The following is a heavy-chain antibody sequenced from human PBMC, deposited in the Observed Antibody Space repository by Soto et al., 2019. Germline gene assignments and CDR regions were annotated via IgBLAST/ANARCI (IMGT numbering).Heavy chain of an antibody. D-gene: IGHD3-10*01. CDR3: ARQPRGGAKVARGKNWFDP. J-gene: IGHJ5*02. CDR2: IYYSGST. CDR1: GGSISSSSSY. V-gene: IGHV4-39*01. Sequence: QLQLQESGPGLVKPSETLSLTCTVSGGSISSSSSYWGWIRQPPGKGLEWIGYIYYSGSTNYNPSLQSRVTISVDTAKDPVSLEANSVTAPKPAVYFWARQPRGGAKVARGKNWFDPWGQGGLVNGSS.